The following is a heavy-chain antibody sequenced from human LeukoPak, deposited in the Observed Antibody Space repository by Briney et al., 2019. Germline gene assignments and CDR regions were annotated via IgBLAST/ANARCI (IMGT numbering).Heavy chain of an antibody. J-gene: IGHJ6*03. D-gene: IGHD1-26*01. CDR3: AREPRGSYYMDV. V-gene: IGHV3-74*01. Sequence: GGSLRLSCGASGFTFSSYWMHWVRQAPGKGLGWVSRINTDGRSASYADSVKGPFTISRDNAKNTLYLQMNSLRAEDTAVYYCAREPRGSYYMDVWGKGTTVTVSS. CDR2: INTDGRSA. CDR1: GFTFSSYW.